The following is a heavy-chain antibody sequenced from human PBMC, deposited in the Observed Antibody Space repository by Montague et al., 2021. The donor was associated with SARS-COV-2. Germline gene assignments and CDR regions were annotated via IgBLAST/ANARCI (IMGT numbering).Heavy chain of an antibody. CDR3: ASGNRNYYNGMDV. D-gene: IGHD3-10*01. J-gene: IGHJ6*02. Sequence: SLRLSCAASGFTFSSYSMNWVRQAPGKGLEWVSSISSSSSYIYYADSVKGRFTISRDNAKNSLYLQMNSLRAEDTAVYYCASGNRNYYNGMDVWGQGTTVTVSS. V-gene: IGHV3-21*01. CDR2: ISSSSSYI. CDR1: GFTFSSYS.